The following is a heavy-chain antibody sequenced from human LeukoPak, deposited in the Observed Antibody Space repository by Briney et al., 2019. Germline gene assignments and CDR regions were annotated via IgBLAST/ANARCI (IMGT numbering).Heavy chain of an antibody. D-gene: IGHD5-18*01. CDR3: ARRRGYSSLDH. CDR2: IYYSGST. CDR1: GGSISSSSYY. V-gene: IGHV4-39*07. Sequence: KPSESRSLTCTLPGGSISSSSYYWGWIRQPPGKGLEWIGSIYYSGSTNYNLSLTSRVTISVDTSENQFSLKLSSVTAADTAVYDCARRRGYSSLDHWGQGTLVTVSS. J-gene: IGHJ4*02.